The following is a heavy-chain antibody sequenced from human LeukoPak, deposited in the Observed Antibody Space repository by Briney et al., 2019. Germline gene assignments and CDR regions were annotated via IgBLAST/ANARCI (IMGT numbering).Heavy chain of an antibody. J-gene: IGHJ4*02. CDR1: GFTFTTYW. CDR3: AKDSGSYGVDY. CDR2: INSDGSIT. D-gene: IGHD1-26*01. V-gene: IGHV3-74*01. Sequence: TGGSLRLSCAASGFTFTTYWMHWVRQAPGKGLVWVSHINSDGSITSYADSVKGRFTISRDNAKNTLYLQMNSLRAEDTAVYYCAKDSGSYGVDYWGQGTLVTVSS.